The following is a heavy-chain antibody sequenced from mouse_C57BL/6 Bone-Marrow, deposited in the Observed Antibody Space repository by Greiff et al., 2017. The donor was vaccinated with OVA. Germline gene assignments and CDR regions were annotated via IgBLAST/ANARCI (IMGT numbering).Heavy chain of an antibody. CDR1: GYTFTSYW. J-gene: IGHJ1*03. CDR2: IYPGSGSP. CDR3: ALRFYWYFDV. Sequence: QVHVKQPGAELVQPGASVKMSCKASGYTFTSYWITWVKQRPGQGLDWIGDIYPGSGSPNYNEKFKSKATLTVDTSSSTAYMQLSSLTSEDSAVYYCALRFYWYFDVWGTGTTVTVSS. V-gene: IGHV1-55*01. D-gene: IGHD1-1*01.